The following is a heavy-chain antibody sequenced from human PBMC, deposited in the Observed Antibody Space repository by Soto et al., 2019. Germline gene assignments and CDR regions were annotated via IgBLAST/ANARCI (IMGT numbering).Heavy chain of an antibody. J-gene: IGHJ4*02. CDR3: AKDSSGYDY. V-gene: IGHV3-30*18. Sequence: GGSLRLSCAASGFAFSSYGMHWVRQAPGKGLEWVAVISYDGSNKYYADSVKGRFTISRDNSKNTLYLQMNSLRAEDTAVYYCAKDSSGYDYWGQGTLVTVSS. CDR2: ISYDGSNK. CDR1: GFAFSSYG. D-gene: IGHD6-19*01.